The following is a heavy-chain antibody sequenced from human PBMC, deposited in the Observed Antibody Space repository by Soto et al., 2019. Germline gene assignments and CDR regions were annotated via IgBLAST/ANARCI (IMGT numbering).Heavy chain of an antibody. D-gene: IGHD3-16*01. CDR2: IRYSENT. V-gene: IGHV4-31*03. Sequence: QVQLQQSGPGLVKPSQTLSLTCTVSGDSISSGGYYRTWVRQRPGKGLEWIGYIRYSENTYYNPSLRSRVIVSIDTSKNQFSLRLSSVTAADTAVYFCTRGAWGYAFDVWGQGTMVTVSS. CDR3: TRGAWGYAFDV. CDR1: GDSISSGGYY. J-gene: IGHJ3*01.